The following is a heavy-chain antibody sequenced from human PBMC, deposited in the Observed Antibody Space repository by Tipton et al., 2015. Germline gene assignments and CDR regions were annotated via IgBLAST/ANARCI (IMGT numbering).Heavy chain of an antibody. CDR3: ARGGAGYYYDSVGYLS. CDR2: IFHSGST. Sequence: TLSLTCTVCGASIDSYSWSWIRQPPGRGLEWIGYIFHSGSTSYNPSLRSRVFISIDTSKNQFSLKLNSVTAADTAVYYCARGGAGYYYDSVGYLSWGQGTLVTVSS. CDR1: GASIDSYS. J-gene: IGHJ5*02. D-gene: IGHD3-22*01. V-gene: IGHV4-59*01.